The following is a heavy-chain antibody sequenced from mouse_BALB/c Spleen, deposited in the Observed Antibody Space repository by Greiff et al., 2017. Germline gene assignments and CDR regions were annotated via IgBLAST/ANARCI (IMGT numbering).Heavy chain of an antibody. CDR2: IRLKSNNYAT. CDR1: GFTFSNYW. Sequence: EVMLVESGGGLVQPGGSMKLSCVASGFTFSNYWMNWVRQSPEKGLEWVAEIRLKSNNYATHYAESVKGRFTISRDDSKSSVYLQMNNLRAEDTGIYYCTRPGHYYGYTYYFDYWGQGTTLTVSS. V-gene: IGHV6-6*02. J-gene: IGHJ2*01. CDR3: TRPGHYYGYTYYFDY. D-gene: IGHD1-2*01.